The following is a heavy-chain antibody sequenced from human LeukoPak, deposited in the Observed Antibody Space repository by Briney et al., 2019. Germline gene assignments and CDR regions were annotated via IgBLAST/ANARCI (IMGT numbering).Heavy chain of an antibody. J-gene: IGHJ5*02. Sequence: SETLSLTCAVYGGSFSGYYWSWIRQPPGKGLEWIGEINHSGSTNYNPSLKSRVTISVDTSKNQFSLKLSSVTAADTAVYYCARLQQLVLGWFDPWGQGTLVTVSS. V-gene: IGHV4-34*01. CDR3: ARLQQLVLGWFDP. CDR1: GGSFSGYY. D-gene: IGHD6-13*01. CDR2: INHSGST.